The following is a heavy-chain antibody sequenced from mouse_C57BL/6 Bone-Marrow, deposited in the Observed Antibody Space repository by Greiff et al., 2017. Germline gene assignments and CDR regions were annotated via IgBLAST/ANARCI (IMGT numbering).Heavy chain of an antibody. CDR2: IYPRSGNT. D-gene: IGHD2-3*01. Sequence: QVQLKESGAELARPGASVKLSCKASGYTFTSYGISWVKQRTGQGLEWIGEIYPRSGNTYYNEKFKGKATLTADKSSSTAYMELRSLTSEDSAVYFCARSEIYDGYYVTFAYWGQGTLVTVSA. J-gene: IGHJ3*01. CDR1: GYTFTSYG. CDR3: ARSEIYDGYYVTFAY. V-gene: IGHV1-81*01.